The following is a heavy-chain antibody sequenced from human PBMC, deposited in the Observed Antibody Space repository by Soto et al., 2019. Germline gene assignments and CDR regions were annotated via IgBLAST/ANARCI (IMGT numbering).Heavy chain of an antibody. J-gene: IGHJ4*02. V-gene: IGHV3-48*03. CDR3: VREGHYYFDY. CDR2: ISKSGGTT. CDR1: GFTFSAYE. Sequence: GSLRLSCAASGFTFSAYEMHWVRQAPGQGLEWVSYISKSGGTTYYADSVKGRFTISRDDAKNSVDLEMSSLRPEDMAVYKCVREGHYYFDYWGQGALVTVSS.